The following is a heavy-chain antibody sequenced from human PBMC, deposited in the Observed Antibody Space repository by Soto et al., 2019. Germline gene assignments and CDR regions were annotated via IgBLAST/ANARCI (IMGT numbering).Heavy chain of an antibody. D-gene: IGHD2-2*01. CDR3: ARHDCISSSCYYYYYYGMDV. V-gene: IGHV1-69*13. J-gene: IGHJ6*01. CDR2: IIPIFDTA. Sequence: ASVKVSCKASGGTFSSYAISWVRQAPGQGLEWMGGIIPIFDTANYAQNFQGRVTITADEYTSTAYMELSSLRSEDTAVYYCARHDCISSSCYYYYYYGMDVWG. CDR1: GGTFSSYA.